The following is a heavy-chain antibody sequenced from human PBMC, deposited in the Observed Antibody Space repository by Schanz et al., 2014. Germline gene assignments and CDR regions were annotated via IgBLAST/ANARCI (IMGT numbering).Heavy chain of an antibody. D-gene: IGHD3-16*01. CDR3: PKDMASYVSGSDV. V-gene: IGHV3-23*04. CDR2: LDRSGHRT. CDR1: GFTLENYA. Sequence: EVQLVESGGNFVQPGGSLSLSCAASGFTLENYAMNWVRQAPGKGLEWVSALDRSGHRTQYADSVTGRFTISSDISKNMVYLQIICLCAEDTALYSCPKDMASYVSGSDVWGQGTLVTVSS. J-gene: IGHJ1*01.